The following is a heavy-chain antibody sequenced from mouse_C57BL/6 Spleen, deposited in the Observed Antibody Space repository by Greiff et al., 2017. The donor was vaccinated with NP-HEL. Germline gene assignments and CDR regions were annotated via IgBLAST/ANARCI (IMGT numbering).Heavy chain of an antibody. D-gene: IGHD1-1*01. J-gene: IGHJ2*01. V-gene: IGHV1-80*01. CDR2: IYPGDGDT. CDR3: ARGGSTYFDY. Sequence: VKVVESGAELVKPGASVKISCKASGYAFSSYWMNWVKQRPGKGLEWIGQIYPGDGDTNYNGKFKGKATLTADKSSSTAYMQLSSLTSEDSAVYFCARGGSTYFDYWGQGTTLTVSS. CDR1: GYAFSSYW.